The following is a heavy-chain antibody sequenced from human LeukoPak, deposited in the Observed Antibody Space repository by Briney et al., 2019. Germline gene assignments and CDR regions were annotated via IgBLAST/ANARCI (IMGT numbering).Heavy chain of an antibody. J-gene: IGHJ4*02. CDR1: TYSISSGYY. CDR2: IYHSGSS. V-gene: IGHV4-38-2*02. D-gene: IGHD1-26*01. CDR3: ARDGRFPPEVLPRYFDY. Sequence: SETLSLTCTVSTYSISSGYYWGWIRRPPGKGLEWIGSIYHSGSSYYNPSLKSRVTISVDTSKNQFSLKLRSVTAADTAVYYCARDGRFPPEVLPRYFDYWGQGTLVTVSS.